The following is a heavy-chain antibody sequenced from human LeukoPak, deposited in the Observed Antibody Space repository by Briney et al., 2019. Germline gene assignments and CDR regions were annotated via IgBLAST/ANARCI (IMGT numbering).Heavy chain of an antibody. CDR1: GFTFSSYA. CDR2: ISGSGGST. V-gene: IGHV3-23*01. Sequence: GGSLRLSCAASGFTFSSYAMSWVRQAPGKGLEWVSAISGSGGSTYYADSVKGRFTTSRDNSKNTLYLQMNSLRAEDTAVYYCAKGGGRYDSSGYPYYFDYWGQGTLVTVSS. CDR3: AKGGGRYDSSGYPYYFDY. D-gene: IGHD3-22*01. J-gene: IGHJ4*02.